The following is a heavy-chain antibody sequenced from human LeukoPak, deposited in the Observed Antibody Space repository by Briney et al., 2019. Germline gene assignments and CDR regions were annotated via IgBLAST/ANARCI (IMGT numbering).Heavy chain of an antibody. CDR1: GYRLTNNW. D-gene: IGHD6-13*01. Sequence: GESLEISCKISGYRLTNNWIGWVRQVPGKGLEWMGLIYPGYSDAKYSPSFQGQVTLSVDTSISTAYLQLGGLRASDTAIYYCVRFALSSSLDHWGQGTLVTVSS. J-gene: IGHJ5*02. V-gene: IGHV5-51*01. CDR3: VRFALSSSLDH. CDR2: IYPGYSDA.